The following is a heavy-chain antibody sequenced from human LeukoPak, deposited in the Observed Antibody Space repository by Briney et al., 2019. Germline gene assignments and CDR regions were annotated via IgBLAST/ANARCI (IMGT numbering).Heavy chain of an antibody. CDR2: ISAYNGNT. D-gene: IGHD3-9*01. CDR3: AKGGKYDILTGYTDY. V-gene: IGHV1-18*01. Sequence: ASVKVSCKASGYTFNSYGISWVRQAPGQGLEWLGWISAYNGNTNYEQKLQGRVTMTTDTSTSTAYMELRSLRSDDTAVYYCAKGGKYDILTGYTDYWGQGTLVTVSS. J-gene: IGHJ4*02. CDR1: GYTFNSYG.